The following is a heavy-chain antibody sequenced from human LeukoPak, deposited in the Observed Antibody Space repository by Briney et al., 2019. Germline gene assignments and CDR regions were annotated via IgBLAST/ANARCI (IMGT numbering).Heavy chain of an antibody. V-gene: IGHV3-7*05. CDR3: ARHSLIGTTPFDY. CDR2: IKRDGSEK. CDR1: GFTFSSYW. J-gene: IGHJ4*02. Sequence: GGSLRLSCVASGFTFSSYWMSWVRQAPGKGLEWVANIKRDGSEKYYVDSVKGRFTISRDNAKNSLYLQMNSLRAEDTAVYYCARHSLIGTTPFDYWGQGTLVTVPS. D-gene: IGHD1-20*01.